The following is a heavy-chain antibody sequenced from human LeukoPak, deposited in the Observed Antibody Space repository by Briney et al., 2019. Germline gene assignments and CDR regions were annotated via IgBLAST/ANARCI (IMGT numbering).Heavy chain of an antibody. CDR2: IYHSGST. Sequence: PSETLSLTCAVSGYSISSGYYWGWIRPPPGKGLEWIGSIYHSGSTYYNPSLESRVTISVDTSKNQFSLKLSSVTAADTAVYYCARGWDSSGWYILFGYWGQGTLVTVSS. CDR1: GYSISSGYY. CDR3: ARGWDSSGWYILFGY. D-gene: IGHD6-19*01. V-gene: IGHV4-38-2*01. J-gene: IGHJ4*02.